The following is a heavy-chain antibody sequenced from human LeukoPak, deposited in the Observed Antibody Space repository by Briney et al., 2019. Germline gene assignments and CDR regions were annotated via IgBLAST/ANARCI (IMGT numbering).Heavy chain of an antibody. CDR1: GFTFNSYA. J-gene: IGHJ4*02. CDR3: ARGVPYASWSGPHYSDY. V-gene: IGHV3-30*04. Sequence: GGSLRLSCAASGFTFNSYAIHWVRQAPGKGLEWVAVISYDGSNKYYAESVKGRFSISRDNAKNSLYLQMNSLRAEDTAVYYCARGVPYASWSGPHYSDYWGQGTLVTVSS. D-gene: IGHD3-3*01. CDR2: ISYDGSNK.